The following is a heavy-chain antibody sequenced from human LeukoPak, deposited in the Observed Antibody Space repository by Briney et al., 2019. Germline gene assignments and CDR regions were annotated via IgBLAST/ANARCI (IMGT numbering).Heavy chain of an antibody. CDR2: ISSSSSYI. CDR3: ARVQGYCSSTSCYGGWYFDL. CDR1: GFTFSSYS. J-gene: IGHJ2*01. V-gene: IGHV3-21*01. D-gene: IGHD2-2*01. Sequence: GGSLGLSCAASGFTFSSYSMNWVRQAPGKGLEWVSSISSSSSYIYYADSVKGRFTISRDNAKNSLYLQMNSLRAEDTAVYYCARVQGYCSSTSCYGGWYFDLWGRGTLVTVSS.